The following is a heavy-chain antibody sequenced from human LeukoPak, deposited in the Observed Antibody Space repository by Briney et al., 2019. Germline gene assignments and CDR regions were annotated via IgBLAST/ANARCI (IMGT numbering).Heavy chain of an antibody. Sequence: SETLSLTCTVSGGSITSYYWTWIRQPPGKGLEWLGYIYYSGSTSYSPSLKSRVTISVDTSKNQFSLKLSSVTAADTADYYCARVNVHYFDSSGYPFYFDYWGQGTLVTVSS. CDR1: GGSITSYY. CDR2: IYYSGST. J-gene: IGHJ4*02. V-gene: IGHV4-59*01. D-gene: IGHD3-22*01. CDR3: ARVNVHYFDSSGYPFYFDY.